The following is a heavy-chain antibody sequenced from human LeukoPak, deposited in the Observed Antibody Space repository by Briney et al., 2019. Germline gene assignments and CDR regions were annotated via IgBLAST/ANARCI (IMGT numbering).Heavy chain of an antibody. J-gene: IGHJ4*02. CDR3: ARVSWNYDMGYPDY. CDR2: ISSSGSTI. Sequence: GGSLRLSCAASGFTFSSYEMNWVRQAPGKGLEWVSYISSSGSTIYYADSVKGRFTISRDNAKNSLYLQMNSLRAEDTAVYYCARVSWNYDMGYPDYWGQGTLVTVPS. V-gene: IGHV3-48*03. CDR1: GFTFSSYE. D-gene: IGHD1-7*01.